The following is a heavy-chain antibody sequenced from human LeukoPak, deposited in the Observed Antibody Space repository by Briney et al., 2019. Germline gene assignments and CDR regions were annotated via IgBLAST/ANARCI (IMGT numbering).Heavy chain of an antibody. CDR1: GFTFGNYR. J-gene: IGHJ4*02. D-gene: IGHD5-18*01. CDR3: AREGGRGIQLWHTDY. V-gene: IGHV3-7*01. Sequence: GGSLRLSCAASGFTFGNYRMSWVRQAPGKGLEWVANIKQDGSEKYYVDSVKGRFTISRDNAKNSLYLQMNSLRAEDTAVYYCAREGGRGIQLWHTDYWGQGTLVTVSS. CDR2: IKQDGSEK.